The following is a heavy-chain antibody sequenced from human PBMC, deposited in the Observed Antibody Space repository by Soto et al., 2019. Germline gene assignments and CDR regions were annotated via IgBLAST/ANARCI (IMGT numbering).Heavy chain of an antibody. CDR1: GFSFSSRA. J-gene: IGHJ6*02. Sequence: QVQLLESGGGVVQPGKSLRLSCAVSGFSFSSRAMHWVGQAPGKGLECVAVISYNGNNNEYYADSVKGPFTISRDNSKSTLYLQMNSLRGEDTAIYFCARDRIASGLRAMDVWGQGTPVIVSS. CDR3: ARDRIASGLRAMDV. D-gene: IGHD6-13*01. V-gene: IGHV3-30-3*01. CDR2: ISYNGNNNE.